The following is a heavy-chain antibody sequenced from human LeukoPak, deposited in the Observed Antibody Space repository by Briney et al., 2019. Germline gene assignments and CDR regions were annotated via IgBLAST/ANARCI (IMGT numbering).Heavy chain of an antibody. CDR1: GFTFGDYA. CDR2: IRSKAYGGTT. Sequence: GGSLRLSCTASGFTFGDYAMSWVRQAPGKGLEWVGFIRSKAYGGTTEYAASVKGRFTISRDDSKSIAYLQMNSLKTEDTAVYYCTRDGEYSSGWYPFRYYYYGMDVRGQGTTVAVSS. D-gene: IGHD6-19*01. V-gene: IGHV3-49*04. CDR3: TRDGEYSSGWYPFRYYYYGMDV. J-gene: IGHJ6*02.